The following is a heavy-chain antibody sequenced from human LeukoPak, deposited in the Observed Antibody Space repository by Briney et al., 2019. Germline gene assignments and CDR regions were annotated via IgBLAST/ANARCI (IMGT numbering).Heavy chain of an antibody. CDR2: INHSGST. CDR1: GGSFSGYY. V-gene: IGHV4-34*01. J-gene: IGHJ4*02. D-gene: IGHD5-24*01. CDR3: ARGEMATIRGYFDY. Sequence: SETLSLTCAVYGGSFSGYYWSWIRQPPGKGLEWIGEINHSGSTNYNPSLKSRVTISVDTSKNQFSLKLSSVTAADTGVYYCARGEMATIRGYFDYWGQGTLVTVSS.